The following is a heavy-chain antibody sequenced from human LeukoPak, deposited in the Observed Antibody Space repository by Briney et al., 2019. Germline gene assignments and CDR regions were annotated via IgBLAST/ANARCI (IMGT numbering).Heavy chain of an antibody. V-gene: IGHV4-34*01. CDR3: ARPIYGSEPNDAFDI. D-gene: IGHD2/OR15-2a*01. J-gene: IGHJ3*02. CDR2: IYYSGST. Sequence: SSETLSLTCAVYGGSFSGYYWSWIRQPPGKGLEWIGSIYYSGSTYYNPSLKSRVTISVDTSKNQFSLKLSSVTAADTAVYYCARPIYGSEPNDAFDIWGQGTMVTVSS. CDR1: GGSFSGYY.